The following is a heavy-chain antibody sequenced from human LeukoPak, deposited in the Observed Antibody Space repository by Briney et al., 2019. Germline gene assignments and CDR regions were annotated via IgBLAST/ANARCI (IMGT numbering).Heavy chain of an antibody. CDR3: ARDLLSSYQSRNPLSADYGMDV. V-gene: IGHV1-2*02. CDR2: ISPNTSGT. Sequence: GASVKVSCKASGYTFTTFYLNWVRQAPGQGPEWIGWISPNTSGTNYAQKFQGRATLTRDTSLSTVYLELRRLRSDDTAIYFCARDLLSSYQSRNPLSADYGMDVWGQGTTVTAS. J-gene: IGHJ6*02. D-gene: IGHD5-12*01. CDR1: GYTFTTFY.